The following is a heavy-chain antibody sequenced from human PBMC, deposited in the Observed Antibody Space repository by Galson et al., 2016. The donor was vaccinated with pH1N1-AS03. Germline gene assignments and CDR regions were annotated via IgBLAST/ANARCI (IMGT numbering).Heavy chain of an antibody. V-gene: IGHV3-48*02. J-gene: IGHJ4*02. D-gene: IGHD2-15*01. CDR3: AREGGSGGLYYFEY. Sequence: SLRLSCAASGFTFSRYSMNWVRQAPGKGLEWVSYISSDSTTMYYAESVRGRFTISRDNARDSLHLQMDSLRDEDTAIYYCAREGGSGGLYYFEYWGQGALVTVSS. CDR2: ISSDSTTM. CDR1: GFTFSRYS.